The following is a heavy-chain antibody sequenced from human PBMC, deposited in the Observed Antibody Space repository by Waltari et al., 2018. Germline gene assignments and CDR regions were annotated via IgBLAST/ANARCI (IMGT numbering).Heavy chain of an antibody. D-gene: IGHD2-8*01. CDR1: GFTFSSYE. V-gene: IGHV3-48*03. Sequence: EVQLVESGGGLVQPGGSLRLSCAASGFTFSSYEMNWVRQAPGKGLEWVSYISSSGSTKYYADSVKGRFTISRDNAKNSLYLQMNSLRAEDTAVYYCARDKSMVSRFDYWGQGTLVTVSS. CDR2: ISSSGSTK. CDR3: ARDKSMVSRFDY. J-gene: IGHJ4*02.